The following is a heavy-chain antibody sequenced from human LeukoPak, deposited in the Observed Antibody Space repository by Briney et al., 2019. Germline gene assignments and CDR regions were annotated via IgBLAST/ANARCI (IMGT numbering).Heavy chain of an antibody. CDR3: ARYDCSGGSCYEDY. V-gene: IGHV4-34*01. J-gene: IGHJ4*02. CDR2: INHSGST. Sequence: SETLSLTCAVYGGSFSGYYWSWIRQPPGKGLEWIGEINHSGSTNYNPPLKSRVTISVDTSKNQFSLKLSSVTAADTAVYYCARYDCSGGSCYEDYWGQGTLVTVSS. CDR1: GGSFSGYY. D-gene: IGHD2-15*01.